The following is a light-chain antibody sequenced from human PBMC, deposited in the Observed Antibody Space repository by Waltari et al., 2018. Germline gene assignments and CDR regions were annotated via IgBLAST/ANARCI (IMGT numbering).Light chain of an antibody. Sequence: SYELTQPPSVSVSPGQTASITCSGDKLGDKYASWYQQKPGPSPVLVIYQDTKRPSGIPGRFSGSNSGDTATLTISGTQAMYEADYYCQAWDSSTESVVFGGGTKLTVL. CDR1: KLGDKY. CDR2: QDT. J-gene: IGLJ2*01. V-gene: IGLV3-1*01. CDR3: QAWDSSTESVV.